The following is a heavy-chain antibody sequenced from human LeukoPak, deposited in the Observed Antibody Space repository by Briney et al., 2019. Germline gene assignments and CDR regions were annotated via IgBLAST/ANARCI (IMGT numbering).Heavy chain of an antibody. J-gene: IGHJ4*02. CDR1: GLTFSSHS. CDR3: ARGRYFGSGTSYLDFDY. CDR2: ISSGSSTI. D-gene: IGHD3-10*01. Sequence: GGSLRLSCAASGLTFSSHSMKWVRQAPGKGLEWVSYISSGSSTIYYPDSVQGRFTISRDNAKNSLYLQMNSLRDEDTAVYYCARGRYFGSGTSYLDFDYWGQGTLVTVSS. V-gene: IGHV3-48*02.